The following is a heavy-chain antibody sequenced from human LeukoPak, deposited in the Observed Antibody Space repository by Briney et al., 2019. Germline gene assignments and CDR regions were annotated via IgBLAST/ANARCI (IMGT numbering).Heavy chain of an antibody. CDR3: ARLVLGDSSGYYYGNLPYYFDY. CDR1: GYSFTSYW. V-gene: IGHV5-51*01. J-gene: IGHJ4*02. D-gene: IGHD3-22*01. Sequence: GESLKISCKGSGYSFTSYWIGCVRQMPGKGLEWMGIIYPGDSDTRYSPSFQGQVTISADKSISTAYLQWSSLKASDTAMYYCARLVLGDSSGYYYGNLPYYFDYWGQGTLVTVSS. CDR2: IYPGDSDT.